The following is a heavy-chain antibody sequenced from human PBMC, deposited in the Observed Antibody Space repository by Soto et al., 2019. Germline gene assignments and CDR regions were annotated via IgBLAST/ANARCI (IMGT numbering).Heavy chain of an antibody. Sequence: GGSLRLSCAAAGFTFSSYVIHWVRQAPGKGLEWVALISTDGTDKYYPDSVRGRFTISRDNSKNTLYLQMNSLRTEDTAVYYCVKDGGTPPNVVNYHFDIWGQGTKVTVSS. CDR3: VKDGGTPPNVVNYHFDI. D-gene: IGHD3-16*01. CDR1: GFTFSSYV. V-gene: IGHV3-30*14. J-gene: IGHJ3*02. CDR2: ISTDGTDK.